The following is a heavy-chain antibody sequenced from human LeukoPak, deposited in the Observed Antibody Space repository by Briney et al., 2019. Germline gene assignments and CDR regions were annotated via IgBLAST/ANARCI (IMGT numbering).Heavy chain of an antibody. D-gene: IGHD1-26*01. CDR3: ARERTFSGSYYSTDAFDI. J-gene: IGHJ3*02. CDR2: ISGSGART. Sequence: GGSLRLSCAASGFTFSSYGMTWVRQAPGKGLDWVSGISGSGARTDYADSVKGRFTISRDNSKNTLYLQMNSLRAEDTAVYYCARERTFSGSYYSTDAFDIWGQGTMVTVSS. V-gene: IGHV3-23*01. CDR1: GFTFSSYG.